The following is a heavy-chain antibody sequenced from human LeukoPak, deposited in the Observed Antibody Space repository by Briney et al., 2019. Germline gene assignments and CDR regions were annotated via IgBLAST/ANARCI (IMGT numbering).Heavy chain of an antibody. J-gene: IGHJ2*01. V-gene: IGHV3-48*02. Sequence: GGSLRLSCAASGFTFSSYTMNWVRQAPGKGLEWVLYIISSSTTIYYADSVKGRFTISRDNAKNSLYLQMNSLRDEDAAMYYCARDAGYSSGWSHWYLDLWGRGTLVTVSS. CDR2: IISSSTTI. CDR1: GFTFSSYT. D-gene: IGHD6-19*01. CDR3: ARDAGYSSGWSHWYLDL.